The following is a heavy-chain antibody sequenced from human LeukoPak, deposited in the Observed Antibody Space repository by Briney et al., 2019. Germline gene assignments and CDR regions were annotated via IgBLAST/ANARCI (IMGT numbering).Heavy chain of an antibody. J-gene: IGHJ4*02. Sequence: PGGSLRLSCAASGFTFSSYAMSWVRQAPGKGLEWVSAISGSGGSTYYADPVKGRFTISRDNSKNTLYLQMNSLRAEDTAVYYCAKDQGRSSRHYGSGSPFDYWGQGTLVTVSS. CDR2: ISGSGGST. CDR1: GFTFSSYA. V-gene: IGHV3-23*01. D-gene: IGHD3-10*01. CDR3: AKDQGRSSRHYGSGSPFDY.